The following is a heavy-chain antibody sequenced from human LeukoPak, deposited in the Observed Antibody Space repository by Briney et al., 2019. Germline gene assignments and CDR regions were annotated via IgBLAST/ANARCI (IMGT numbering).Heavy chain of an antibody. D-gene: IGHD6-13*01. V-gene: IGHV3-7*01. CDR1: GFTFSSYW. Sequence: PGGSLRLSCAASGFTFSSYWMSWVRQAPGKGLEWVANIKQDGSEKYYVDSVKGRFTISRDNAKNSLYLQMNSVRAEDTAVYYCARDRGSSSWYYDYYYYYGMDVWGQGTTVTVSS. CDR2: IKQDGSEK. CDR3: ARDRGSSSWYYDYYYYYGMDV. J-gene: IGHJ6*02.